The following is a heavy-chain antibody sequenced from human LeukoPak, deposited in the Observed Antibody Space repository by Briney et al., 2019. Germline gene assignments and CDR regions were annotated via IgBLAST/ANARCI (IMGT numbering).Heavy chain of an antibody. CDR1: GFTFSSFA. Sequence: GGSLRLSCATSGFTFSSFAMAWVRHAPGKGLECVSTISASLGTPYYSDSVKGRFTISRDNSKNTVSLEMNSLRAEDTAVYYCAKKHFPTSGWIDSWGQGTLVTVSS. CDR3: AKKHFPTSGWIDS. V-gene: IGHV3-23*01. CDR2: ISASLGTP. J-gene: IGHJ4*02. D-gene: IGHD6-19*01.